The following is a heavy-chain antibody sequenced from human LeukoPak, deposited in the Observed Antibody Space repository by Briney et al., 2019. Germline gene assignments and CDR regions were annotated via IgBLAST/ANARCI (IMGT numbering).Heavy chain of an antibody. CDR2: IGDNGGST. D-gene: IGHD2-2*01. CDR1: GFSFSSYA. Sequence: PGGSLRLSCAASGFSFSSYAMTWVRQAPGKGLEWVSGIGDNGGSTYYADSVKGRFTISRDNSKNTLYLQMNSLRAEDTAVYYCAKYLYQNYYYGMDVWGQGTTVTVSS. CDR3: AKYLYQNYYYGMDV. V-gene: IGHV3-23*01. J-gene: IGHJ6*02.